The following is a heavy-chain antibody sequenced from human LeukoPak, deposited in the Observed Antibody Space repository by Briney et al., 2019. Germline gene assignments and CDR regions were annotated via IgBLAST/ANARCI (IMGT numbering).Heavy chain of an antibody. J-gene: IGHJ4*02. Sequence: PSETLSLTCTVSGDSISSYNHYWGWIRQPPGKGLEWIGTIYYSGSTYYNSSLKTRVTISVDTSRNHLSLKLTSVTAADTAVYYCARGGTYGPLDYRGQGTLVTVSS. CDR3: ARGGTYGPLDY. D-gene: IGHD3-10*01. CDR2: IYYSGST. CDR1: GDSISSYNHY. V-gene: IGHV4-39*07.